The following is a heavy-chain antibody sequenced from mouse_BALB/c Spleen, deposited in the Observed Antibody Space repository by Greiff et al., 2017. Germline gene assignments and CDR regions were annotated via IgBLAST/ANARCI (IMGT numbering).Heavy chain of an antibody. J-gene: IGHJ4*01. CDR3: ARSAGTWAMDY. V-gene: IGHV1-14*01. Sequence: VQLQQSGPELVKPGASVKMSCKASGYTFTSYVMHWVKQKPGQGLEWIGYINPYNDGTKYNEKFKGKATLTSDKSSSTAYMELSSLTSEDSAVYYCARSAGTWAMDYWGQGTSVTVSS. CDR1: GYTFTSYV. CDR2: INPYNDGT. D-gene: IGHD4-1*01.